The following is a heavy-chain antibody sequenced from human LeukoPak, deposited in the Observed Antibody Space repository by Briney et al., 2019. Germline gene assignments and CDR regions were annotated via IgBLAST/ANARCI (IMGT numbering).Heavy chain of an antibody. J-gene: IGHJ4*02. CDR1: GGSIGSYY. CDR2: IHYSGST. V-gene: IGHV4-59*01. Sequence: PSETLSLTCTVSGGSIGSYYWSWIRQPPGKGLEWIGYIHYSGSTNYNPSLKSRVTISVDTSKNQFSLKLSSVTAADTAVYYCARDHGSGWTWAYDYWGQGTLVTVYS. D-gene: IGHD6-19*01. CDR3: ARDHGSGWTWAYDY.